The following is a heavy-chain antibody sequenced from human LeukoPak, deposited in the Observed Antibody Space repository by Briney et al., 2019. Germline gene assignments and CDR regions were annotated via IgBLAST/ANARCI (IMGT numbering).Heavy chain of an antibody. CDR2: FKSKTNGGTT. J-gene: IGHJ4*02. D-gene: IGHD1-26*01. Sequence: PGGSLRLSCAASGFTVSDAWMNWVRQVPGKWLEWIGLFKSKTNGGTTDYAAPVKGRFTMSRDDSKNTLYLQMNSLKTEDTAMYYCTTEYSGSFSNWGQGILVTVSS. CDR3: TTEYSGSFSN. V-gene: IGHV3-15*01. CDR1: GFTVSDAW.